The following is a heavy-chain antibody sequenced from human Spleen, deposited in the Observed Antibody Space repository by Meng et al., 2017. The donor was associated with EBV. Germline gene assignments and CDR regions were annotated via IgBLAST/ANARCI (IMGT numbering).Heavy chain of an antibody. CDR2: INTNTGNP. D-gene: IGHD5-12*01. J-gene: IGHJ4*02. CDR1: GSTFTNYD. CDR3: AKTGGGYSGYYYFDY. V-gene: IGHV7-4-1*02. Sequence: QVVQSGSEFKKPGASVKVSCKASGSTFTNYDMNWVRPAPGQGLEWMGWINTNTGNPTYAQGFTGRFVFSLDTSVSTAYLQISSLKAEDTAVYYCAKTGGGYSGYYYFDYWGQGTLVTVSS.